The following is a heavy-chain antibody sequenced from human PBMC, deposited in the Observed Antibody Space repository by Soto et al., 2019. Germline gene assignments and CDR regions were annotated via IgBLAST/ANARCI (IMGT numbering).Heavy chain of an antibody. CDR2: ISGSGGST. CDR1: GFTFSSYA. Sequence: SLRLSCAASGFTFSSYAMSWVRQAPGKGLEWVSAISGSGGSTYYADSVKGRFTISRDNSKNTLYLQMNSLRAEDTAVYYCAKDARDYDFWSGYSAMDVWGKGTTVTVSS. D-gene: IGHD3-3*01. V-gene: IGHV3-23*01. J-gene: IGHJ6*04. CDR3: AKDARDYDFWSGYSAMDV.